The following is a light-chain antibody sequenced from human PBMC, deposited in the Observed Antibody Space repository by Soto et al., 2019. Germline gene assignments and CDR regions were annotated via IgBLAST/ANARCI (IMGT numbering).Light chain of an antibody. CDR2: YDS. CDR3: QVWDNTSDHVV. CDR1: NIGSKS. Sequence: SSELTQPPSVSVAPGKTARITCGGNNIGSKSVHWYQQKPGQAPVLVIYYDSDRPSGIPERFSGSNSGNTATLTISRVEAGDEADYYCQVWDNTSDHVVFGVGTKLTVL. V-gene: IGLV3-21*04. J-gene: IGLJ2*01.